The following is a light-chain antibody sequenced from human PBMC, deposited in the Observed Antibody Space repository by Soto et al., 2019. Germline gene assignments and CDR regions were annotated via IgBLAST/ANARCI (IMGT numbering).Light chain of an antibody. CDR1: QSISSY. J-gene: IGKJ3*01. V-gene: IGKV1-39*01. Sequence: DIQMTQSPSSLSASVGDRVTITCRASQSISSYLNWYQQKPGKAPKLLIYAASSLQSGVPSRFSGSGSGTDFTLTISSLQPEDFATYSCQQSYTTLLTFGPGTNVDI. CDR2: AAS. CDR3: QQSYTTLLT.